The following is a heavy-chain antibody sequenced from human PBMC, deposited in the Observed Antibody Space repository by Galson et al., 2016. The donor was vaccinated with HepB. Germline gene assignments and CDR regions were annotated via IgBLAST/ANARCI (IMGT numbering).Heavy chain of an antibody. CDR1: GFTFGYYT. D-gene: IGHD1-26*01. J-gene: IGHJ4*02. Sequence: SLRLSCAGSGFTFGYYTMNWVRQAPGKGLEWVSSITPSGTMYYADSVKGRFTISRDDGKRSLFLQMNSLRDEDTVVYYCARPPRGTYENFGFDHWGQGTLVTVSS. V-gene: IGHV3-69-1*01. CDR3: ARPPRGTYENFGFDH. CDR2: ITPSGTM.